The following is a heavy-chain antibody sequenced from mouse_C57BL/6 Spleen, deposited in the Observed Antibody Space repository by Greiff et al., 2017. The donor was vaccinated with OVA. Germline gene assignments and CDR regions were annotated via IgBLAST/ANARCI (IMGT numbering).Heavy chain of an antibody. J-gene: IGHJ3*01. CDR1: GYTFTSYW. V-gene: IGHV1-69*01. CDR2: IDPSDSYT. CDR3: ARTLNLFAY. D-gene: IGHD1-3*01. Sequence: QVQLQQPGAELVMPGASVKLSCKASGYTFTSYWMHWVKQRPGQGLEWIGEIDPSDSYTNYNQKFKGKSTLTVDKSSSTAYMQLSSLTSEDSAVYYCARTLNLFAYWGQETLVTVSA.